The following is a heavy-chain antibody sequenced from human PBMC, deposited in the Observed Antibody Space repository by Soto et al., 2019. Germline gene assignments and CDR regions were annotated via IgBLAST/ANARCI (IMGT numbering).Heavy chain of an antibody. V-gene: IGHV3-30*18. Sequence: QVQLVESGGGVVQPGRSLRLSCAASGFTFSSYGMHWVRQAPGKGLEWVAVISYDGSNKYYADSVKGRFTISRDNSKNTLYLQMNSLRAEDTAVYYCAKEETITLEWLSPQLGWYFDLWGRGTLVTVSS. J-gene: IGHJ2*01. CDR3: AKEETITLEWLSPQLGWYFDL. CDR1: GFTFSSYG. CDR2: ISYDGSNK. D-gene: IGHD3-3*01.